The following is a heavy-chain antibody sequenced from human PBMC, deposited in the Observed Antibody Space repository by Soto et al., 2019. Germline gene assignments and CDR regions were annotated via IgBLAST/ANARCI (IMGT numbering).Heavy chain of an antibody. V-gene: IGHV3-21*01. J-gene: IGHJ4*02. CDR1: GFTFSSFN. CDR2: ISITGNYK. Sequence: EVQLVESGGGLVKPGGSLRLSCAASGFTFSSFNMDWVRQAPGKGLEWVSSISITGNYKYYADSLKGRFTISRYNAQNLLFLQMDSLRPEDTAVYYCASRRLGYCTGGTCPEFWGQGTLVTVTS. CDR3: ASRRLGYCTGGTCPEF. D-gene: IGHD2-15*01.